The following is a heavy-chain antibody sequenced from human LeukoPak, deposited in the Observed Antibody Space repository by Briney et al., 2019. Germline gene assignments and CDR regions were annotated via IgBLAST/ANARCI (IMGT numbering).Heavy chain of an antibody. CDR3: ARKDCSGGSCYRNFDY. D-gene: IGHD2-15*01. CDR2: IKQDGSER. V-gene: IGHV3-7*01. Sequence: GGSLRLSCAASGFTFSSFEMSWVRQAPGKGLEWVANIKQDGSERYYVDSVKGRFTISRDNAKNSLYLQMNSLRAEDTAVYYCARKDCSGGSCYRNFDYWGQGTLVTVSS. J-gene: IGHJ4*02. CDR1: GFTFSSFE.